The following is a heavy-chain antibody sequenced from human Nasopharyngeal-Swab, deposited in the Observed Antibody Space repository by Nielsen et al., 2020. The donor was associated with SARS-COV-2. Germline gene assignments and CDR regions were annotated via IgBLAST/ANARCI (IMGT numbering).Heavy chain of an antibody. CDR2: TDSGGSTI. D-gene: IGHD1-1*01. Sequence: GESLKIPCGTSGFSFSTSWMHWVRQAPGKGLVWVARTDSGGSTISYADSVKGRFTISRDNAKNTLYLQMNRLRTEDTAVYYCARGGNFYLDYWGQGTLVTVSS. V-gene: IGHV3-74*01. J-gene: IGHJ4*02. CDR3: ARGGNFYLDY. CDR1: GFSFSTSW.